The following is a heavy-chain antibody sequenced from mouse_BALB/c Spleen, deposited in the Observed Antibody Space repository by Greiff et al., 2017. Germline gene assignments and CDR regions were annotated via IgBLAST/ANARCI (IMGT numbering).Heavy chain of an antibody. Sequence: EVKLVESGGGLVQPGGSLKLSCAASGFTFSSYTMSWVRPTPEKGLEWVAYISNGGGSTYYPDTVKGRFTISRDNAKNTLYLQMSSLKSEDTAMYYCARHERRLNYVDDGGQGTTRTVSS. J-gene: IGHJ2*01. CDR3: ARHERRLNYVDD. CDR2: ISNGGGST. D-gene: IGHD1-2*01. CDR1: GFTFSSYT. V-gene: IGHV5-12-2*01.